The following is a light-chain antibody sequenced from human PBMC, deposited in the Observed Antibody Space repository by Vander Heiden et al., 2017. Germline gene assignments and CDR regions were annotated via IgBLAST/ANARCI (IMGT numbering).Light chain of an antibody. Sequence: DIQMTQSPSSLSASVGDRVTITCRAKQDIGNYLAWYQQKPGKVPQLLIYSASTLQWGVSSRFSGSGSGTDFALTISGLQPEDVATYYCQKYDDDPWTFGPGTKVEVK. CDR1: QDIGNY. CDR2: SAS. CDR3: QKYDDDPWT. J-gene: IGKJ1*01. V-gene: IGKV1-27*01.